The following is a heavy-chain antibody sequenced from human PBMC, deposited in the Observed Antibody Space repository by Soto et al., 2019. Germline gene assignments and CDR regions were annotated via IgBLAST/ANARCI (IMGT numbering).Heavy chain of an antibody. CDR2: ISYDGSNK. CDR3: ARPIAVVNWFDP. D-gene: IGHD6-19*01. Sequence: QVQLVESGGGVVQPGRSLRLSCAASGFTFSSYAMHWVRQAPGKGLEWVAVISYDGSNKYYADSVKGRFTISRDNSKNTLYLQMNSLRAEDTAVYYCARPIAVVNWFDPWGQGTLVTVSS. CDR1: GFTFSSYA. V-gene: IGHV3-30-3*01. J-gene: IGHJ5*02.